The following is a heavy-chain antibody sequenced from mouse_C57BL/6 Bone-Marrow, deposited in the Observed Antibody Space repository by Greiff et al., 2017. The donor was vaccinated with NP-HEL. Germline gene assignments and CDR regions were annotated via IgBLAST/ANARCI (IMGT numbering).Heavy chain of an antibody. Sequence: VQLKESGPGLVKPSQSLSLTCSVTGYSITSGYYWNWIRQFPGNKLEWMGYISYDGSNNYNPSLKNRISITRDTSKNQFFLKLNSVTTEDTATYYCAREVFYGKGYFDVWGTGTTVTVSS. J-gene: IGHJ1*03. CDR3: AREVFYGKGYFDV. V-gene: IGHV3-6*01. CDR2: ISYDGSN. D-gene: IGHD1-1*01. CDR1: GYSITSGYY.